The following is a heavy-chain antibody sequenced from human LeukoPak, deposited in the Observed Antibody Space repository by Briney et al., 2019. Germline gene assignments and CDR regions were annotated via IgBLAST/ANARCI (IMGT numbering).Heavy chain of an antibody. J-gene: IGHJ5*02. CDR1: GYTFTSYA. Sequence: ASVKVSCRASGYTFTSYAMHWVRQAPGQRLEWMGWINAGNGNTKYSQKFQGRVTITRDTSTSTAYMELSSLRSEDTAVYYCARERGCGGSCRNWFDPWGQGTLVTVSS. CDR3: ARERGCGGSCRNWFDP. D-gene: IGHD2-15*01. CDR2: INAGNGNT. V-gene: IGHV1-3*01.